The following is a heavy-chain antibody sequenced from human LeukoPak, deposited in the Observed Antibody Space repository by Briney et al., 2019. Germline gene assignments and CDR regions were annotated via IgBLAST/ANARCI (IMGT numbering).Heavy chain of an antibody. J-gene: IGHJ3*02. V-gene: IGHV1-24*01. CDR2: FDPEDGET. D-gene: IGHD2-21*01. CDR1: GYTLTELS. Sequence: ASVKVSCKVSGYTLTELSMHWVRQAPGKGREWMGGFDPEDGETIYAQKFQGRVTMTEDTSTDTAYMELSSLRSEDTAVYYCATIVVGIAIQEGAFDIWGQGTMVTVSS. CDR3: ATIVVGIAIQEGAFDI.